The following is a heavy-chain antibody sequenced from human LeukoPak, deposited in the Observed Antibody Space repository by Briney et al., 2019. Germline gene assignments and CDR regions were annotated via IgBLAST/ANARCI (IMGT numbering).Heavy chain of an antibody. J-gene: IGHJ4*02. CDR2: IYSGGST. Sequence: GGSLRLSCAASGFTVSSNYMSWVRQAPGKGLGWVSVIYSGGSTYYADSVKGRFTISRDNSKNTLYLQMNSLRAEDTAVYYCARGKTPPRILGPSGYDYLLYNYWGQGTLVTVSS. V-gene: IGHV3-66*01. CDR3: ARGKTPPRILGPSGYDYLLYNY. CDR1: GFTVSSNY. D-gene: IGHD5-12*01.